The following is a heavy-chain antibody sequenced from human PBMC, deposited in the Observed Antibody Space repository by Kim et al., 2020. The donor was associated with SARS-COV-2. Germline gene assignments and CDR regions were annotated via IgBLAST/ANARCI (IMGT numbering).Heavy chain of an antibody. V-gene: IGHV3-66*01. J-gene: IGHJ4*02. CDR2: IYTSGTT. D-gene: IGHD1-26*01. CDR1: SFTVSSNH. CDR3: ARGGRGPYFFDC. Sequence: GGSLRLSCSSSSFTVSSNHMAWVRLAPGKGLEWVSFIYTSGTTHYADSVKERFTISRDNSKNTVFLQMSGLRGEDTAIYYCARGGRGPYFFDCWGQGTLV.